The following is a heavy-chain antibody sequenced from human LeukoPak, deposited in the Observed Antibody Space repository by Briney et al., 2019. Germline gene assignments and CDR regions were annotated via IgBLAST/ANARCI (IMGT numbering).Heavy chain of an antibody. CDR3: AGGWDIVATLN. V-gene: IGHV1-69*05. Sequence: ASVKVSCKASGGTFRSYSITWVRQAPGQGLEWMGGIIAPFGTANYAQKFQGRVTITTDESTITACMELTSLRSDDTAVYYCAGGWDIVATLNWGQGTLVTVSS. J-gene: IGHJ4*02. D-gene: IGHD5-12*01. CDR2: IIAPFGTA. CDR1: GGTFRSYS.